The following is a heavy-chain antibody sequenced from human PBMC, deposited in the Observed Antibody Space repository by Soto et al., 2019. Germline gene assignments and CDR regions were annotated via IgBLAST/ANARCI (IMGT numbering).Heavy chain of an antibody. CDR2: IIPIFGTA. J-gene: IGHJ5*02. CDR1: GGTFGSYA. Sequence: GASVKVSCKASGGTFGSYAISWVRQAPGQGLEWMGGIIPIFGTANYAQKFQGRVTMTRDTSTSTVYMELSSLRSEDTAVYYCARGAKYYYGSGSNNWFDPWGQGTLVTVSS. D-gene: IGHD3-10*01. CDR3: ARGAKYYYGSGSNNWFDP. V-gene: IGHV1-69*05.